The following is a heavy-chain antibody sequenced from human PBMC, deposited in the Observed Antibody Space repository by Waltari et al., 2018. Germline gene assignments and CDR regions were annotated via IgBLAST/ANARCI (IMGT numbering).Heavy chain of an antibody. CDR1: GFVFNEYA. CDR2: INNSGGRT. CDR3: AKDLYTTFGALNS. J-gene: IGHJ4*02. D-gene: IGHD3-3*01. Sequence: EEQLLESGGALVQPGGSLKLSCAAAGFVFNEYAMSWVRQAPGKGWGWVTCINNSGGRTYYADSVKGRFTISRDNSKNTVYLQMNSLRAEDTAVYYCAKDLYTTFGALNSWGQGTLVSVSS. V-gene: IGHV3-23*01.